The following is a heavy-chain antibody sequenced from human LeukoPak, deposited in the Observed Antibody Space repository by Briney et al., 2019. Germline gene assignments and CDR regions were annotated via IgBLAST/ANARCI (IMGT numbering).Heavy chain of an antibody. D-gene: IGHD5-24*01. V-gene: IGHV3-23*01. CDR3: AKGDDIGKHPTRAYYFDT. CDR2: TGLNSVNT. CDR1: RFTLSRHA. Sequence: PGGALRHSCAPSRFTLSRHAMSWVRQAPGKGLEWVSTTGLNSVNTLCAESVQGRFSISRDNSKNTLDLQMDNLRVDDTAVYYCAKGDDIGKHPTRAYYFDTWGQGTLVTVSS. J-gene: IGHJ4*02.